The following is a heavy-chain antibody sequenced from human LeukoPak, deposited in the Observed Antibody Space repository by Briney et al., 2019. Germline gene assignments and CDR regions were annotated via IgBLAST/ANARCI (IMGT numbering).Heavy chain of an antibody. CDR1: GFTFSSYA. CDR2: ISGSGGST. V-gene: IGHV3-23*01. CDR3: AKFVGRPYYYGMDV. D-gene: IGHD2-15*01. Sequence: GGSLRLSCAASGFTFSSYAMSWVRQAPGKGLEWVLAISGSGGSTYYADSVKGRFTISRDNSKNTLYLQMNSLRAEDTAVYYCAKFVGRPYYYGMDVWGQGTTVTVSS. J-gene: IGHJ6*02.